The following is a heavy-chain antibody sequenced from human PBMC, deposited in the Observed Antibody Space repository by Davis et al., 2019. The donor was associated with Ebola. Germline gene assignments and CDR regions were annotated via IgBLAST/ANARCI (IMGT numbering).Heavy chain of an antibody. V-gene: IGHV4-61*05. D-gene: IGHD4-17*01. J-gene: IGHJ3*02. CDR1: GGSISSSSYY. CDR2: IYYSGST. Sequence: GSLRLSCTVSGGSISSSSYYWSWIRQPPGKGLEWIGYIYYSGSTNYNPSLKSRVTISVDRSKNQFSLKLSSVTAADTAVYYCARGATTVTTNSYAFDIWGQGTTVTVSS. CDR3: ARGATTVTTNSYAFDI.